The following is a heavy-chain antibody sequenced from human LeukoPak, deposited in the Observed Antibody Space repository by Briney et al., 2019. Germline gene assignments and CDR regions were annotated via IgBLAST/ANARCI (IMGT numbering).Heavy chain of an antibody. J-gene: IGHJ4*02. CDR2: VYYTGTT. Sequence: LRLSCAASGFTFSSYAMSWIRQPPGKGLEWIGGVYYTGTTYSNPSLKSRVTTSVDTSKNQFSLKLSSVTAADTAVHYCARGRILDDSRLDYWGQGTLVTVSS. D-gene: IGHD3-3*01. V-gene: IGHV4-59*01. CDR3: ARGRILDDSRLDY. CDR1: GFTFSSYA.